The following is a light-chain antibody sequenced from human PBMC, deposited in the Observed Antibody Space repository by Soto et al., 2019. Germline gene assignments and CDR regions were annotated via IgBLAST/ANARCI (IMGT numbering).Light chain of an antibody. CDR2: DAS. CDR1: QSISSW. CDR3: QHYKAYPWT. J-gene: IGKJ1*01. V-gene: IGKV1-5*01. Sequence: GDRVTITCRASQSISSWLAWYRQKPGKAPDLLIYDASSLERGVSSRFSGSGSGTEFTLTISSLQPDDFATYYCQHYKAYPWTFGQGTKVDIK.